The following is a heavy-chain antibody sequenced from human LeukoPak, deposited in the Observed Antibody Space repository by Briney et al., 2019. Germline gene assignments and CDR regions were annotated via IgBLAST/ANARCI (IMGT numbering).Heavy chain of an antibody. J-gene: IGHJ3*02. CDR2: INPSGGST. V-gene: IGHV1-46*01. CDR1: GYTFTSYY. D-gene: IGHD4-17*01. Sequence: ASVKVSCKASGYTFTSYYMHWVRQAPGQGLEWMGIINPSGGSTSYAQKFQGRVTTTRDTSTSTVYMELSSLRSEDTAVYYCASVSGTTVTTGLGAFDIWGQGTMVTVSS. CDR3: ASVSGTTVTTGLGAFDI.